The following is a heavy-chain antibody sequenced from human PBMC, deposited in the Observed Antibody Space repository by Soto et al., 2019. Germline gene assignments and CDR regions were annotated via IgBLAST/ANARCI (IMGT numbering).Heavy chain of an antibody. V-gene: IGHV3-30*02. CDR3: AKEGPGGGRHFYYAMDV. J-gene: IGHJ6*02. D-gene: IGHD1-26*01. CDR2: ITNDGNNE. Sequence: GGSLRLSCAASGFVFSYYVMHWVRQSPGKGLEWVALITNDGNNEYYRESVKGRFSISRGRSTNTVDLLMNSPRPEDTGVYYCAKEGPGGGRHFYYAMDVWGQGTTVTVSS. CDR1: GFVFSYYV.